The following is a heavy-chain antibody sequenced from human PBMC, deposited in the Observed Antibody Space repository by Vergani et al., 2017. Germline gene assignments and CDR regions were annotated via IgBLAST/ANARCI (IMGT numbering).Heavy chain of an antibody. D-gene: IGHD3-3*01. CDR2: ISGSGCST. CDR1: GFTFSSYA. CDR3: AKCRYDFWSGYSLSGYMDV. V-gene: IGHV3-23*01. Sequence: EVQLLESGGGLVQPGGSLRLSCAASGFTFSSYAMSWVRQAPGKGREWVSAISGSGCSTYYAESVKGRFPSSRANSKNTLYLQMNSLRAEDTAVYYCAKCRYDFWSGYSLSGYMDVWGKGPTVTVSS. J-gene: IGHJ6*03.